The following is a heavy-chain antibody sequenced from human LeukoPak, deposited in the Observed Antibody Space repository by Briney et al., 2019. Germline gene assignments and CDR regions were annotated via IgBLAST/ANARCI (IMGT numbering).Heavy chain of an antibody. CDR3: AKHYDYVWGSP. CDR1: GFTFSSYA. D-gene: IGHD3-16*01. V-gene: IGHV3-23*01. CDR2: ISGSGGST. J-gene: IGHJ4*02. Sequence: GGSLRLSCAASGFTFSSYAVSWVRQAPGKGLEWVSAISGSGGSTYYADSVKGRFTISRDNSKNTLYLQMNSLRAEDTAVYYCAKHYDYVWGSPWGQGTLVTVSS.